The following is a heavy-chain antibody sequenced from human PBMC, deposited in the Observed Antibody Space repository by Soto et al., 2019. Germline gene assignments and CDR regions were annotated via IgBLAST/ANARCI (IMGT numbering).Heavy chain of an antibody. V-gene: IGHV4-59*01. D-gene: IGHD3-10*01. Sequence: SLTCTVSGGSISSYYWSWIRQPPGKGLEWIGYIYYSGSTNYNPSLKSRVTISVDTSKNQFSLKLSSVTAADTAVYYCARVYYVAGSYNAINWFDPWGQGTLVTVA. CDR3: ARVYYVAGSYNAINWFDP. CDR1: GGSISSYY. CDR2: IYYSGST. J-gene: IGHJ5*02.